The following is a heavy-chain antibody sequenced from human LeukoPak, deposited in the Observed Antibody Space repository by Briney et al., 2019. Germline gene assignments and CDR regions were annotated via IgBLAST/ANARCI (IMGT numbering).Heavy chain of an antibody. D-gene: IGHD6-19*01. CDR1: GFTFSSYW. CDR2: INSDGSST. J-gene: IGHJ4*02. V-gene: IGHV3-74*01. Sequence: PGGALRLSCAASGFTFSSYWMHWVRQAPGKGLVWVSRINSDGSSTSYADSVKGRFTISRDNAKNTLYLQMNSLGAEDTAVYYCAKEDSGWFYFDYWGQETLVTVSS. CDR3: AKEDSGWFYFDY.